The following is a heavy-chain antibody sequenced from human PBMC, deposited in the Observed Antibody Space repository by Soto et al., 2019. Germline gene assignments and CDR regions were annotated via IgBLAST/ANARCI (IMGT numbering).Heavy chain of an antibody. CDR3: ASVEDYFDSSGYAH. CDR2: ISGYNGNT. J-gene: IGHJ4*02. Sequence: QVQLVQSGAEVKKPGASVKVSCKASGYTFTSYGITWVRQAPGQGLAGMVWISGYNGNTNYAEMIQGRVTMTTDTSTGTAYMELRSLRSDDTAGYYCASVEDYFDSSGYAHWGQGPLVTVSS. CDR1: GYTFTSYG. V-gene: IGHV1-18*04. D-gene: IGHD3-22*01.